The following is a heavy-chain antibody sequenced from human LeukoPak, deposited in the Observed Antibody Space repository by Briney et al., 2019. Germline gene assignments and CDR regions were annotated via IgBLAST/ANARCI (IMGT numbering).Heavy chain of an antibody. V-gene: IGHV4-34*01. CDR3: ARVGYYDSSGYSPFDY. J-gene: IGHJ4*02. Sequence: KPSETLSLTCAVYGGSFSGYYWSWIRQPPGKGLEWIGEINHSGSTNYNPSLKSRVTISVDTSKNQFSLKLSSVTAADTAVYYCARVGYYDSSGYSPFDYCGQGTLVTVSS. CDR2: INHSGST. CDR1: GGSFSGYY. D-gene: IGHD3-22*01.